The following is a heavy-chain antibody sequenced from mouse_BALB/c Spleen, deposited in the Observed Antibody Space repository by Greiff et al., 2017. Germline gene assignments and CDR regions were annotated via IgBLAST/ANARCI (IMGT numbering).Heavy chain of an antibody. V-gene: IGHV1S127*01. Sequence: QVQLQQPGAELVKPGASVKMSCKASGYTFTSYWMHWVKQRPGQGLEWIGVIDPSDSYTSYNQKFKGKATLTVDTSSSTAYMQLSSLTSEDSAVYYCTRHYGSSYGYFDVWGAGTTVTVSS. CDR1: GYTFTSYW. D-gene: IGHD1-1*01. J-gene: IGHJ1*01. CDR3: TRHYGSSYGYFDV. CDR2: IDPSDSYT.